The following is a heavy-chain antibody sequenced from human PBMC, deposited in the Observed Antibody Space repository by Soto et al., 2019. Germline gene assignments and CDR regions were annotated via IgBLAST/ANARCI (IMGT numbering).Heavy chain of an antibody. Sequence: QLQLQESGPGLVKPSETLSLTCTVSGGSISSSSYYWGWIRQPPGKVLEWIGSIYYSGSTYYNPSLKRRVTISVDTSKNQFSLKLSSVTAADTSVYYCARHTYYYGSGSFLNWFDPWGQGTLVTVSS. J-gene: IGHJ5*02. V-gene: IGHV4-39*01. CDR3: ARHTYYYGSGSFLNWFDP. D-gene: IGHD3-10*01. CDR1: GGSISSSSYY. CDR2: IYYSGST.